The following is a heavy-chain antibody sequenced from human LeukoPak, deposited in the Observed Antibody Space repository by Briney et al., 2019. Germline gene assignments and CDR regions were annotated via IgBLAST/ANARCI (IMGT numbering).Heavy chain of an antibody. CDR1: DDSISSSSYY. D-gene: IGHD3-22*01. CDR2: IYYSGRT. Sequence: SETLSLTCTASDDSISSSSYYWGWIRQPPGKGLEWIGSIYYSGRTFYNPSLKSRVTISVDTSKKQFSLNLSSVTAADTAVYYCARDRVDSSSYYPSYYYYGMDVWGQGTTVTVSS. J-gene: IGHJ6*02. V-gene: IGHV4-39*07. CDR3: ARDRVDSSSYYPSYYYYGMDV.